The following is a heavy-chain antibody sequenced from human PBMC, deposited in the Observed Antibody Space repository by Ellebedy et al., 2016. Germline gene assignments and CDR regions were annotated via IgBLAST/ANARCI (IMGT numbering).Heavy chain of an antibody. D-gene: IGHD3-10*01. CDR2: ISGSGGNT. CDR3: AKERYGSGSYVDY. CDR1: GPTFSSYA. J-gene: IGHJ4*02. Sequence: GESLKISCAASGPTFSSYAMSWVRQAPGKGLEWVSAISGSGGNTYYVDSVKGRFTISRDNSKNTLYLQMSSLRAEDTAVYYCAKERYGSGSYVDYWGQGTLVTVSS. V-gene: IGHV3-23*01.